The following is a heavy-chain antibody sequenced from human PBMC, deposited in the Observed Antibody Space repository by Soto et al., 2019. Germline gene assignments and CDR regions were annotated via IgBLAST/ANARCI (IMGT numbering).Heavy chain of an antibody. V-gene: IGHV1-3*01. D-gene: IGHD3-22*01. CDR1: GYTFNSYG. CDR2: INPDNGNT. Sequence: ASVKVSCKASGYTFNSYGINWVRQAPGRGLEWMGWINPDNGNTKYSQQFQGRVIIDRDTSASTAYMELSSLRSEDTAVYYCARADYFDSSNYLAYWGLGTLVTVSS. J-gene: IGHJ4*02. CDR3: ARADYFDSSNYLAY.